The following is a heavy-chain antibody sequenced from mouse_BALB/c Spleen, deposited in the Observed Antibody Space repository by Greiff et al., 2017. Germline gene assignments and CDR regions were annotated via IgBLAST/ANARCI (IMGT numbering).Heavy chain of an antibody. Sequence: EVKLVESGGGLVQPGGSRKLSCAASGFTFSSFGMHWVRQAPEKGLEWVAYISSGSSTIYYADTVKGRFTISRDNPKNTLFLQMTSLRSEDTAMYYCARSDYGSSYWFAYWGQGTLVTVSA. CDR1: GFTFSSFG. D-gene: IGHD1-1*01. CDR3: ARSDYGSSYWFAY. CDR2: ISSGSSTI. J-gene: IGHJ3*01. V-gene: IGHV5-17*02.